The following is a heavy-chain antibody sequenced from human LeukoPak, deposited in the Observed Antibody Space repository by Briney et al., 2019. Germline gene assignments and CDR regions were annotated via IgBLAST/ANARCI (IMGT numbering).Heavy chain of an antibody. CDR2: ISSSSSYI. V-gene: IGHV3-21*01. CDR1: GFTSSSYS. D-gene: IGHD3-3*01. Sequence: GGSLRLSCAASGFTSSSYSMNWVRQAPGKGLEWVSSISSSSSYIYYADSVKGRFTISRDNAKNSLYLQMNSLRAEDTAVYYCARGVNYYYYGMDVWGQGTTVTVSS. CDR3: ARGVNYYYYGMDV. J-gene: IGHJ6*02.